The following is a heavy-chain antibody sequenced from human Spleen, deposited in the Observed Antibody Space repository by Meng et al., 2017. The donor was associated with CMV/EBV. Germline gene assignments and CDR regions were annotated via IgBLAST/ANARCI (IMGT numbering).Heavy chain of an antibody. J-gene: IGHJ4*02. CDR2: INPSGGST. D-gene: IGHD2-15*01. CDR3: ARVQGGEDYFDY. Sequence: GESLKISCKGSGYNFTSYWIDWVRQAPGQGLEWMGIINPSGGSTSYAQKFQGRVTMTRDTSTSTVYMELSSLRSEDTAVYYCARVQGGEDYFDYWGQGTLVTVSS. CDR1: GYNFTSYW. V-gene: IGHV1-46*01.